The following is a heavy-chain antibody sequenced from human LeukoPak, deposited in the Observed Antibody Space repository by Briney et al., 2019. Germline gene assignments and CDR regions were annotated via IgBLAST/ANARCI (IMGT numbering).Heavy chain of an antibody. CDR2: ISAYNGNT. CDR1: GYTFTSYG. D-gene: IGHD5-24*01. CDR3: ARGGKMATIRYFDY. V-gene: IGHV1-18*01. J-gene: IGHJ4*02. Sequence: ASVKVSCKASGYTFTSYGISWVRQAPGQGLEWMGWISAYNGNTNYAQKFQGRVTITADKSTSTAYMELSSLRSEDTAVYYCARGGKMATIRYFDYWGQGTLVTVSS.